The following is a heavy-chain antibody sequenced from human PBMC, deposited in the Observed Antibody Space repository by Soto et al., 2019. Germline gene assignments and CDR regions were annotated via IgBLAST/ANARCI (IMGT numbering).Heavy chain of an antibody. CDR1: GGPITSGGYS. CDR3: ARSSAYYGTSP. Sequence: QLQLQESGSGLVKPSQTLSLTCAVSGGPITSGGYSWSWIRQPPGKGLEWIGYIYHSGSTYYNPSRKSRATISVDTSKNQFSLKLSSVTAADTAVYYCARSSAYYGTSPWGQGILVTVSS. CDR2: IYHSGST. J-gene: IGHJ5*02. V-gene: IGHV4-30-2*01. D-gene: IGHD3-22*01.